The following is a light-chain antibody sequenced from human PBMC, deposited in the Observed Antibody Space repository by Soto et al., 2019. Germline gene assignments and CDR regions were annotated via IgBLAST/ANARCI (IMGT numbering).Light chain of an antibody. V-gene: IGKV1-39*01. CDR1: QSISVH. CDR3: QQSYITPYT. J-gene: IGKJ2*01. Sequence: DIQMTQSPSSLSASVGDTVTITCRASQSISVHLNWYQQKPGKVPKLLIYAASNLQSGVPSSFSGSGSETDFALTISSLQPEDFATDYCQQSYITPYTFGQGTKLQIK. CDR2: AAS.